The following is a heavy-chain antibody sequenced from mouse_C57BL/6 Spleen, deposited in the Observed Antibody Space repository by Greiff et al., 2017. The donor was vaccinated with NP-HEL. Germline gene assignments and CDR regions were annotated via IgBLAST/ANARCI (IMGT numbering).Heavy chain of an antibody. Sequence: EVKVVESGGGLVKPGGSLKLSCAASGFTFSSYAMSWVRQTPEKRLEWVATISDGGSYTYYPDNVKGRFTISRDNAKNNLYLQMSHLKSEDTAMYYCARDTSKGYFDVWGTGTTVTVSS. J-gene: IGHJ1*03. CDR2: ISDGGSYT. V-gene: IGHV5-4*01. CDR3: ARDTSKGYFDV. D-gene: IGHD2-12*01. CDR1: GFTFSSYA.